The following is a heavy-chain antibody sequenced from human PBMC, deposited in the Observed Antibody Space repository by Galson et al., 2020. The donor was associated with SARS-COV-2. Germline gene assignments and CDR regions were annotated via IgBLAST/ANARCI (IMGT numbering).Heavy chain of an antibody. Sequence: SETLSLTCTVSGGSISSYYWSWIRQPPGKGLEWIGYIYYSGSTNYNPSLKSRVTISVDTSKNQFSLKLSSVTAADTAVYYCARAAQTYYDFWSGYYNAPHFDYWGQGTLVT. CDR1: GGSISSYY. CDR2: IYYSGST. V-gene: IGHV4-59*01. D-gene: IGHD3-3*01. CDR3: ARAAQTYYDFWSGYYNAPHFDY. J-gene: IGHJ4*02.